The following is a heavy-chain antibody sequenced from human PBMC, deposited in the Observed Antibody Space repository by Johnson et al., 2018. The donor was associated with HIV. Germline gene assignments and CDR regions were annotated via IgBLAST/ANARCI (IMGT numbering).Heavy chain of an antibody. J-gene: IGHJ3*02. CDR1: GFTFSSYA. D-gene: IGHD3-22*01. CDR3: AKDQHYYDSRNGGAFDI. Sequence: QVQLVESGGGLVQPGGSLRLSCAASGFTFSSYAMHWVRQAPGKGLEWVAVISYDGSNKYYADSVKGRFSLSRDISKNMLYLQMHSLRGDDTAVYYCAKDQHYYDSRNGGAFDIWGQGEMVTVSS. V-gene: IGHV3-30-3*01. CDR2: ISYDGSNK.